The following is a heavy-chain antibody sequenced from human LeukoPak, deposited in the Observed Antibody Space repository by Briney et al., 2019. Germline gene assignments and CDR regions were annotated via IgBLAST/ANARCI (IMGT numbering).Heavy chain of an antibody. CDR2: ISAYNGNT. CDR1: GYTFTSYG. V-gene: IGHV1-18*01. D-gene: IGHD3-9*01. Sequence: EASVKVSCKASGYTFTSYGISWVRQAPGQGLEWMGWISAYNGNTNYAQKLQGRVTMTTDTSTSTAYMELRSLRSDDTAVYYCARGFLRYFDWSPAIDYWGQGTLVTVSS. CDR3: ARGFLRYFDWSPAIDY. J-gene: IGHJ4*02.